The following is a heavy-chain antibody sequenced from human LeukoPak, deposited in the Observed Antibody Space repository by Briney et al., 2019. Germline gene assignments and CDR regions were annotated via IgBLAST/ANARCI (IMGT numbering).Heavy chain of an antibody. CDR3: ARDRGYYDSGSPGLIDY. CDR2: IKKDGSEM. V-gene: IGHV3-7*01. J-gene: IGHJ4*02. Sequence: GGSLRLSCEASGLIFSSYWMSWVRQAPGKGLEWVANIKKDGSEMYYVDSVKGRFTISRDNAKNTLYLQMNSLRAEDTAVYYCARDRGYYDSGSPGLIDYWGQGTLVTVSS. D-gene: IGHD3-10*01. CDR1: GLIFSSYW.